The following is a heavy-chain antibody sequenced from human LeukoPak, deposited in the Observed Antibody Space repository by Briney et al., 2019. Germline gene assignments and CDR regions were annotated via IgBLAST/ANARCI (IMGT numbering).Heavy chain of an antibody. D-gene: IGHD3-10*01. Sequence: PSETLSLTCAVYGLSFSGYYWSWIRQPPGKGLEWIWEINHSRSTNYNASPMSRVTISIDTSNKEFSLMLSSVTAADTAVYYCASGHNYYGSASYYNSRDYYYYGMDVWGQGTTVTVSS. V-gene: IGHV4-34*01. CDR1: GLSFSGYY. CDR3: ASGHNYYGSASYYNSRDYYYYGMDV. J-gene: IGHJ6*02. CDR2: INHSRST.